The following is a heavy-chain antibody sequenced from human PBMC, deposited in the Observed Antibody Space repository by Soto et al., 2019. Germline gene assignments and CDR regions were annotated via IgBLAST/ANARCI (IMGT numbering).Heavy chain of an antibody. V-gene: IGHV1-2*02. J-gene: IGHJ5*02. CDR3: ARVHYDISTGPYNWFDP. Sequence: ASVKVSCKASGYTFTGYYMHWVRQAPGQGLEWMGWINPNSGGTNYAQKFQGRVTMTRDTSISTAYMELSSLRSEDTAVYYCARVHYDISTGPYNWFDPWGQGTLVTVSS. CDR2: INPNSGGT. CDR1: GYTFTGYY. D-gene: IGHD3-9*01.